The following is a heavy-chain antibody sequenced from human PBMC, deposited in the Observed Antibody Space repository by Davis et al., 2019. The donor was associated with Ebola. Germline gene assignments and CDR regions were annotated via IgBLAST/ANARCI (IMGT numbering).Heavy chain of an antibody. CDR3: ARGGLVPAALYL. Sequence: PSETLSLTCTVSGASMTSYYWSWIRQPPGKGLEGIGYIAYTGNTIYNPTLKSRVTISGYTSQKQFSLRLSSVTAADSAVYYCARGGLVPAALYLWGQGTMVTVSS. D-gene: IGHD2-2*01. J-gene: IGHJ3*01. CDR1: GASMTSYY. V-gene: IGHV4-59*01. CDR2: IAYTGNT.